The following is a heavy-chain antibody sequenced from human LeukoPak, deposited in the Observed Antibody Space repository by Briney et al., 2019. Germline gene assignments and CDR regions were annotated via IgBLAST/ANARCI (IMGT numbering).Heavy chain of an antibody. D-gene: IGHD1-26*01. CDR1: GGSISSSSYY. CDR3: ARLGSYSTFDY. V-gene: IGHV4-39*07. Sequence: PSETLSLTCTVSGGSISSSSYYWGWIRQPPGKGLEWIGSIYYSGSTYYNPSLKSRVTISVDTSKNQFSLKLSSVTAADTAVYYCARLGSYSTFDYWGQGTLVTVSS. CDR2: IYYSGST. J-gene: IGHJ4*02.